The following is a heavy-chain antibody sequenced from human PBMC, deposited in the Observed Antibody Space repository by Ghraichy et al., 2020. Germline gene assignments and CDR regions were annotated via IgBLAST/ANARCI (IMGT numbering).Heavy chain of an antibody. CDR2: IWYDGSNQ. V-gene: IGHV3-33*01. J-gene: IGHJ2*01. CDR3: VRDRVTVVTHWYFDL. Sequence: GGSLRLSCAASGFTFSSYGMHWVRQAPGKGLEWVAAIWYDGSNQFYVDSVKGRFTISRDNSKNTLFLQMNSLRVEDTALYYCVRDRVTVVTHWYFDLWGRGTLVTVSS. CDR1: GFTFSSYG. D-gene: IGHD4-23*01.